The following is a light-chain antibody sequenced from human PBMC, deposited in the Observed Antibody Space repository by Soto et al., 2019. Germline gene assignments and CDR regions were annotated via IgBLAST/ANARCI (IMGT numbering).Light chain of an antibody. J-gene: IGKJ5*01. V-gene: IGKV3-15*01. Sequence: EIVMTQSPATLSVSPAERATLSCRVSQSVSSNLAWYQHKPGQAPRLLSYGASTRATGIPARFSGSGSGTEFTLTISSLQSEDFAVYYCQQYGSSPLISFGQGTRMEI. CDR3: QQYGSSPLIS. CDR2: GAS. CDR1: QSVSSN.